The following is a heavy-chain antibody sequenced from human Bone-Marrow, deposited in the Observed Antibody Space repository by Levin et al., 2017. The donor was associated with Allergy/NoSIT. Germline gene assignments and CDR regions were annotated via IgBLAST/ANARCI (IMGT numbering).Heavy chain of an antibody. CDR3: ARDRWRLLSDYYGMDV. D-gene: IGHD5-18*01. V-gene: IGHV3-30*19. CDR1: GFSLSTYG. Sequence: TGGSLRLSCVASGFSLSTYGMHWVRQAPGKGLEGVAVIWYGGNKRHYADSVKGRFIVSGDNAKNTLYLEMNSLGVEDTGVYYCARDRWRLLSDYYGMDVWGQGATVTVSS. J-gene: IGHJ6*02. CDR2: IWYGGNKR.